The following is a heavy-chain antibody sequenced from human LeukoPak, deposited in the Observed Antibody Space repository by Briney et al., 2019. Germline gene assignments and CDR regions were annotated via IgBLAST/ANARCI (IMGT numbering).Heavy chain of an antibody. V-gene: IGHV3-15*01. CDR2: IKSKTDGGTT. CDR3: TTGADYGDFTPFDY. CDR1: GFTFSNAW. Sequence: GGSLRLSCAASGFTFSNAWMSWVRQAPGKGLEWVGRIKSKTDGGTTVYAAPVKGRFTISRDDSKNTLYLQMNSLKTEDTAVYYCTTGADYGDFTPFDYWGQGTLVTVSS. D-gene: IGHD4-17*01. J-gene: IGHJ4*02.